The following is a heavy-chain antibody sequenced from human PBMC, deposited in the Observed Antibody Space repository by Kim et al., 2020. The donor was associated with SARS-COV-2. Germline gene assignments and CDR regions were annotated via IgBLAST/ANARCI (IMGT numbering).Heavy chain of an antibody. CDR3: TSIFEY. V-gene: IGHV3-74*01. CDR2: DGGSS. D-gene: IGHD3-3*02. Sequence: DGGSSYYAYSVKGRFTTSRDNANNMVYLQMNSLRVDDTAIYYCTSIFEYWGQGALVTVSS. J-gene: IGHJ4*02.